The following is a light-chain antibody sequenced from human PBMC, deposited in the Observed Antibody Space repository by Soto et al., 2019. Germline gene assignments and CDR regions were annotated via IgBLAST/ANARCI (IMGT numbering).Light chain of an antibody. Sequence: DIQMTQSPSTLSGSVGDRVTITCRARQTISSWLAWYQQKPGKAPKLLIYKASTLKSGVPSRFSGSGSGTEFTITISRLQPDDFAPSYCQYYNSYSEAFGQGTKVELK. V-gene: IGKV1-5*03. CDR3: QYYNSYSEA. CDR1: QTISSW. CDR2: KAS. J-gene: IGKJ1*01.